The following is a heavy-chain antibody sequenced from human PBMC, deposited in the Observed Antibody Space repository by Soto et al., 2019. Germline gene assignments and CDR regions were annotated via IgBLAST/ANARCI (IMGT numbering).Heavy chain of an antibody. J-gene: IGHJ6*02. V-gene: IGHV4-39*07. Sequence: SETLSLTCTVSGGSISSTSYYWGWIRQPPGKGLEWIGYIYYSGTTYYTPSLKSRLTMSMDRANDHFSLNLTSVTAADTAVYFCARGHYYYGMDVWGQGITVTVSS. CDR3: ARGHYYYGMDV. CDR1: GGSISSTSYY. CDR2: IYYSGTT.